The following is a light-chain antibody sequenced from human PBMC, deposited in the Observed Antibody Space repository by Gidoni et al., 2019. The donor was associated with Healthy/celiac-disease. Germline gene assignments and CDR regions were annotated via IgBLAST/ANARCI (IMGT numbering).Light chain of an antibody. J-gene: IGKJ1*01. Sequence: DIQMTQSPSTLSASVGDRVPITCRASQSISSWLAWYQQKPGKAPKLLIYKASSLESGVPSRCSGSGSGTEFTLTISSLQPDDFATYYCQQYNSYPRWTFGQGTKVEIK. V-gene: IGKV1-5*03. CDR2: KAS. CDR1: QSISSW. CDR3: QQYNSYPRWT.